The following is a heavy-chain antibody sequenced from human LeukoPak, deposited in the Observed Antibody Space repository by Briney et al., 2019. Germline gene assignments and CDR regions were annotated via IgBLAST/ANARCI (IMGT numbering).Heavy chain of an antibody. D-gene: IGHD3-16*01. CDR2: IYHSGST. J-gene: IGHJ4*02. CDR1: GGSISSGGYS. Sequence: SQTLSLTCAVSGGSISSGGYSWSWIRQPPGKGLEWIGYIYHSGSTYYNPSLKGRVTISVDRSKNQFSLKLSSVTAADTAVYYCARGGKDYPFDYWGQGTLVTVSS. V-gene: IGHV4-30-2*01. CDR3: ARGGKDYPFDY.